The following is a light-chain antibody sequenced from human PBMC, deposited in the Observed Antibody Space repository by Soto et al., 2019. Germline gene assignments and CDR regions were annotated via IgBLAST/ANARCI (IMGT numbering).Light chain of an antibody. Sequence: GLTPPASVSGAAGQSITISCTGTSSDVGGYNYVSWYQQHPGKAPKLMIYEVSNRPSGVSNRFSGSKSGNTASLTISGLQAEDEADYYCSSYTSSSTLVFGTGTKVTVL. CDR2: EVS. CDR3: SSYTSSSTLV. CDR1: SSDVGGYNY. J-gene: IGLJ1*01. V-gene: IGLV2-14*01.